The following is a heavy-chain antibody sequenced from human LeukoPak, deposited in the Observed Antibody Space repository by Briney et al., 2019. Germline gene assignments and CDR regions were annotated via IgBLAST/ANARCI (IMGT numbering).Heavy chain of an antibody. CDR2: IFPVDSDT. J-gene: IGHJ4*02. CDR3: ARAGQAVVERYFDY. D-gene: IGHD6-19*01. Sequence: GESLKISCKGSGYSFTNYWIGWARQMPGKGLEGMGIIFPVDSDTRYSPPFQGQVTISADKSASTAYLQWSSLTASDTAMYYCARAGQAVVERYFDYWGQGTLVTVSS. CDR1: GYSFTNYW. V-gene: IGHV5-51*01.